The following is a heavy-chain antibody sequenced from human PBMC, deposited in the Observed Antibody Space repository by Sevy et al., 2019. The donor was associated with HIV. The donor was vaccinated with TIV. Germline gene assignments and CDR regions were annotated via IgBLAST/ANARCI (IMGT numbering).Heavy chain of an antibody. CDR2: IRSKAYGGTT. Sequence: GGSLRLSCTASGFTFGDYAMSWFRQAPGKGLEWVGFIRSKAYGGTTEYAASVKGRFTISRDDSKSMAYLQMNSLKTEDTAVYYCTRDRSYDILTGYSWTYYYYGMDVWGQGTTVTVSS. J-gene: IGHJ6*02. D-gene: IGHD3-9*01. CDR3: TRDRSYDILTGYSWTYYYYGMDV. CDR1: GFTFGDYA. V-gene: IGHV3-49*03.